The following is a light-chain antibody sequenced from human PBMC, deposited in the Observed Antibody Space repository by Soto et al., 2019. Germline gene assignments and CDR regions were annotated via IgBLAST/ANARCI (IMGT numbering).Light chain of an antibody. CDR2: AAS. CDR1: QSVSRY. CDR3: QQRSDWPRVT. J-gene: IGKJ4*01. V-gene: IGKV3-11*01. Sequence: EIVLKQSPATLSLSHGERATLATRVSQSVSRYLAWYQQRSGQAPRLLIYAASNRATGIPARFSGSWSGTDFTLNIISLEPQDFAVYYCQQRSDWPRVTFGGGTKVDIK.